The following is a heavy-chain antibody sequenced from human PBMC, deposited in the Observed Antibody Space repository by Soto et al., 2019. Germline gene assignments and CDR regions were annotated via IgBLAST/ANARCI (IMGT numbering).Heavy chain of an antibody. CDR3: AKDGTAGGIHFYGMNV. CDR1: GFSLPSYG. D-gene: IGHD6-13*01. Sequence: EVQLWESGGGLAQPGGSLRLSCEVSGFSLPSYGRNWVRQPPDKGLEWVSTIGGVGDTFYADSVKGRFTISRDLSKNTLFLQMNSLRDEDTALYFCAKDGTAGGIHFYGMNVWGQGTTVTVSS. CDR2: IGGVGDT. J-gene: IGHJ6*02. V-gene: IGHV3-23*01.